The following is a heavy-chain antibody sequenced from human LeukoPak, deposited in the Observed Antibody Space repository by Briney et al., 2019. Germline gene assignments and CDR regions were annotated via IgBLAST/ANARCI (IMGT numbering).Heavy chain of an antibody. Sequence: GGSLRLSCAASGFTFSRFSINWVRQAPGKGLEWVSYISSSGSTIYYADSVKGRFTISRDNAKNSLYLQMNSLRAEDTAVYYCARVGWGLFDYWGQGTLVTVSS. CDR1: GFTFSRFS. CDR3: ARVGWGLFDY. V-gene: IGHV3-48*04. J-gene: IGHJ4*02. D-gene: IGHD7-27*01. CDR2: ISSSGSTI.